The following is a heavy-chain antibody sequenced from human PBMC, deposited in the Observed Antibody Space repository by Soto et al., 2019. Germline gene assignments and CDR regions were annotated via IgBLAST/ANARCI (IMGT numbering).Heavy chain of an antibody. V-gene: IGHV1-18*01. CDR2: ISAYNGNT. Sequence: AAVNVSCKASVCTFTSYGITWVLQAPGQGREYMGWISAYNGNTNYAQKLQGRVTMTADTSTNTAYMELRSLRSDDTAVYYCARYCSGGSCDSNTAFDIWGQGTMVTVSS. J-gene: IGHJ3*02. CDR1: VCTFTSYG. CDR3: ARYCSGGSCDSNTAFDI. D-gene: IGHD2-15*01.